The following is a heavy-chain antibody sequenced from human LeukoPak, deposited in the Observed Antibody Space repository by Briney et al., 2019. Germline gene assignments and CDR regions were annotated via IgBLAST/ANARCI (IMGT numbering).Heavy chain of an antibody. CDR2: IYYSGST. CDR3: AFGFKLGNYYGSGSQFDY. V-gene: IGHV4-31*03. CDR1: GGSVSSGGYY. J-gene: IGHJ4*02. Sequence: PSETLSLTCTVSGGSVSSGGYYWSWIRQHPGKGLEWIGYIYYSGSTYYNPSLKSRVTISVDTSKNQFSLKLSSVTAADTAVYYCAFGFKLGNYYGSGSQFDYWGQGTLVTVSS. D-gene: IGHD3-10*01.